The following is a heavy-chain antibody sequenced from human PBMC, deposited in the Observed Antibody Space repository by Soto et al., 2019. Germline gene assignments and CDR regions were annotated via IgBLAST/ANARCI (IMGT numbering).Heavy chain of an antibody. Sequence: ASVKVSCKASGGTFSSYAISWVRQAPGQGLEWMGGIIPIFGTANYAQKFQGRVTITADKSTSTAYMELSSLRSEDTAVYYCVSVSGGDYGDPYYYYGMDVWGQGTTVTVSS. CDR3: VSVSGGDYGDPYYYYGMDV. J-gene: IGHJ6*02. CDR1: GGTFSSYA. CDR2: IIPIFGTA. D-gene: IGHD4-17*01. V-gene: IGHV1-69*06.